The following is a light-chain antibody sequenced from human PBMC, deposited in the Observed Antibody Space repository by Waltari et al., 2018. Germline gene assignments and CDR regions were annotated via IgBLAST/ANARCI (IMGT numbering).Light chain of an antibody. Sequence: DIQMTQSPSTLSASVGDRVTITCRASQSISSWLAWYQQRPGKAPNLLIYKGSSLESGVPSRFSGSGSGTEFTHTISSLQPDDFATYYCQQYSINPLTFGGGTKLEI. J-gene: IGKJ4*01. CDR3: QQYSINPLT. V-gene: IGKV1-5*03. CDR1: QSISSW. CDR2: KGS.